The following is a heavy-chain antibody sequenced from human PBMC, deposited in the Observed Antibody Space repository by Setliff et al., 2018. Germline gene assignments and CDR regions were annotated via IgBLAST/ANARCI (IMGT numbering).Heavy chain of an antibody. CDR1: GFTFSSYS. CDR3: ARDIHYYGSGTSSGHYYYMDV. J-gene: IGHJ6*03. D-gene: IGHD3-10*01. Sequence: GGSLRLSCAASGFTFSSYSIHWVRQAPGKGLEWVAVVSHDENTKYYADSVKDRFIISRDNSKDTVYLQMNSLRAADTAVYHCARDIHYYGSGTSSGHYYYMDVWGKGTTVTVSS. CDR2: VSHDENTK. V-gene: IGHV3-30*04.